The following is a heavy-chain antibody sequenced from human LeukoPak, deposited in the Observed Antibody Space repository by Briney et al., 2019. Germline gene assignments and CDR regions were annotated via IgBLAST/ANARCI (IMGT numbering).Heavy chain of an antibody. V-gene: IGHV4-61*05. CDR3: ARAGVHTMGYSELDY. J-gene: IGHJ4*02. Sequence: PSETLSLTCTVSGGSISSSSYYWGWIRQPPGKGLEWIGYIYYSGSTNYNPSLKSRVTISVDTSKNQFSLKLSSVTAADTAVYYCARAGVHTMGYSELDYWGQGTLVTVSS. D-gene: IGHD1-14*01. CDR1: GGSISSSSYY. CDR2: IYYSGST.